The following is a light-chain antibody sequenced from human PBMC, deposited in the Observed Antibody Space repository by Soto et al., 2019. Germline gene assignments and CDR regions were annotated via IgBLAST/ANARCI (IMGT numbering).Light chain of an antibody. Sequence: DMQMTQSPSTLSASVVDTVTITCRASQTISRWLAWYQQKPGKAPRLLIYTASTLESGVPSRFSASGSGTEFTLTISSLHPDDFATYYCQEYNNYWTFGQGTKVDI. CDR1: QTISRW. J-gene: IGKJ1*01. CDR2: TAS. V-gene: IGKV1-5*01. CDR3: QEYNNYWT.